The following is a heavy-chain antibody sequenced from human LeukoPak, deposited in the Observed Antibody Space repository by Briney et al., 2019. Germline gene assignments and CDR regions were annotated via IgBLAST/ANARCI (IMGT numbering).Heavy chain of an antibody. J-gene: IGHJ4*02. V-gene: IGHV3-30*02. Sequence: PGGSLRPSCVVSGFTFSSYGMHWVRQAPGRGLEWVAYIRYDGSNKYYADSVKGRFTISRDNSKNTLYLQMNSLRAEDTAIYYCAKVGYYYDSSWGQGTLVTVSS. CDR2: IRYDGSNK. CDR3: AKVGYYYDSS. CDR1: GFTFSSYG. D-gene: IGHD3-22*01.